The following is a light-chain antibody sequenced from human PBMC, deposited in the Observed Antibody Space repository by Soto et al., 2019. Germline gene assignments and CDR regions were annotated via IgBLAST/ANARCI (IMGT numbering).Light chain of an antibody. Sequence: VMTLTALSLSVAPGEPASISCKSIQSLLHITGETFLFWYLQKPGQSPQLXIYEVSTRVSGVPDRFSGSRSGTDFTLEISRVETDDVGMYYCMQSTQLPPTFGQGTRLEIK. CDR2: EVS. CDR3: MQSTQLPPT. V-gene: IGKV2D-29*02. J-gene: IGKJ5*01. CDR1: QSLLHITGETF.